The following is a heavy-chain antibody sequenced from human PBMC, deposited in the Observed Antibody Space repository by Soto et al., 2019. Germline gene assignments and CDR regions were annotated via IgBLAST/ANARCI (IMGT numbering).Heavy chain of an antibody. Sequence: QVQLVESGGGVVQPGRSLRLSCAASGFSFSSYGMHWVRQAPGKGLEWVALIWFDGSNKNYADSVKGRFTISRDNSKNTLYLQTNSLRAEDTAVYYCARDVRGSGWYLNYWGQGTLVTVSS. CDR2: IWFDGSNK. J-gene: IGHJ4*02. V-gene: IGHV3-33*01. D-gene: IGHD6-19*01. CDR3: ARDVRGSGWYLNY. CDR1: GFSFSSYG.